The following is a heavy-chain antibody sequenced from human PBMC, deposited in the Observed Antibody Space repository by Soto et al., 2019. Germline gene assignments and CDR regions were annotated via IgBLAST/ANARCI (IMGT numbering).Heavy chain of an antibody. CDR2: IWYDGSNK. D-gene: IGHD2-15*01. CDR3: ARESVVAAIPSYYGMDV. CDR1: GFTFSSYG. Sequence: GGSLRLSCAASGFTFSSYGMHWVRQAPGKGLEWVAVIWYDGSNKYYADSVKGRFTISRDNSKNTLYLQMNSLRAEDTAVYYCARESVVAAIPSYYGMDVWGQGTTVTVSS. J-gene: IGHJ6*02. V-gene: IGHV3-33*01.